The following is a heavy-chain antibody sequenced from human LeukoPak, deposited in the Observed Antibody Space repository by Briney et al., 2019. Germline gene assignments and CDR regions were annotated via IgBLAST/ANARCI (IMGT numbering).Heavy chain of an antibody. CDR3: ARSGGYSGYSSV. CDR2: ISHSGST. CDR1: GYSISSGYS. V-gene: IGHV4-38-2*02. D-gene: IGHD5-12*01. Sequence: SETLSLTCTVSGYSISSGYSWGWIRQSPGEGLEWIGSISHSGSTHYNPSLQSRITISVDTSKNQFSLKLSSVTAADTAVYYCARSGGYSGYSSVWSQGTLVTVSS. J-gene: IGHJ4*02.